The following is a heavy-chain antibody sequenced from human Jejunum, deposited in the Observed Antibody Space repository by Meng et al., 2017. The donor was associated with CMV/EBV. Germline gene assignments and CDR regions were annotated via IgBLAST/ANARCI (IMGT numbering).Heavy chain of an antibody. Sequence: SGFTFSDYQMTWIRQAPGKGLEWVSYISSGGAVYYADSVKGRFTISRDNAKSSLYLQMNSLRAEDTAVYYCARGLRFGGPHYFDFWGQGTLVTVSS. D-gene: IGHD3-10*01. CDR1: GFTFSDYQ. CDR2: ISSGGAV. J-gene: IGHJ4*02. V-gene: IGHV3-11*01. CDR3: ARGLRFGGPHYFDF.